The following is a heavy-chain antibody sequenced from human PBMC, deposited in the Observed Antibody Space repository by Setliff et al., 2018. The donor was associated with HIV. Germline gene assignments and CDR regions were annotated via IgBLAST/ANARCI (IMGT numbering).Heavy chain of an antibody. V-gene: IGHV4-31*03. CDR1: GSSFSSGIYY. CDR3: ARGTTSITFDY. J-gene: IGHJ4*02. D-gene: IGHD1-1*01. Sequence: LSLTCNVSGSSFSSGIYYWTWIRQQPGKGLEWIGYISYSGSTYYNPSLKSRLTMSIDTSKSHFSLNLNSVTAADTAVYYCARGTTSITFDYWGQGTLVTVSS. CDR2: ISYSGST.